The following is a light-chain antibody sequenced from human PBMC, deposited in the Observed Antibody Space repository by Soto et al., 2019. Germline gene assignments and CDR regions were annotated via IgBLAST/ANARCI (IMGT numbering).Light chain of an antibody. CDR2: GAS. Sequence: DIQLTQSPSFLSASVGDRVTITCRARQALSSDLAWDRHKPGKPPKLMIYGASTLPSDVPSRFSGSGSGTEFTLTVSSLQAEDSATYYCQQFKDYPLTFGGGTKVEIK. J-gene: IGKJ4*01. CDR3: QQFKDYPLT. CDR1: QALSSD. V-gene: IGKV1-9*01.